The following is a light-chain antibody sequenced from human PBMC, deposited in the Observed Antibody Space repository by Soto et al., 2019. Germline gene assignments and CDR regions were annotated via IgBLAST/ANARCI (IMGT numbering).Light chain of an antibody. CDR2: EGS. J-gene: IGLJ1*01. Sequence: QSALTQPASVSGSPGQSITISCTGTSSDVGSYNLVSWYQQHPGKAPKLMIYEGSKRPSGVSNRFSGSKSGNTASLTISGLQAEDEADYYCCSYAGSSTAYVFGTGT. V-gene: IGLV2-23*01. CDR1: SSDVGSYNL. CDR3: CSYAGSSTAYV.